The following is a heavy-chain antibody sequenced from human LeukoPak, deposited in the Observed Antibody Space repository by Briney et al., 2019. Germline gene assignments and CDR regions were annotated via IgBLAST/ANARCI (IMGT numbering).Heavy chain of an antibody. J-gene: IGHJ4*02. CDR2: IRYDGSNK. D-gene: IGHD3-16*01. V-gene: IGHV3-30*02. CDR1: GFTFSSYG. CDR3: AREEGDYPGYYFDY. Sequence: GGPLRLSCAASGFTFSSYGMHWVRQAPGKGLEWVAFIRYDGSNKYYVDSVKGRFTISRDNSKNTLYLQMNSLRAEDTAVYYCAREEGDYPGYYFDYWGQGTLVTVSS.